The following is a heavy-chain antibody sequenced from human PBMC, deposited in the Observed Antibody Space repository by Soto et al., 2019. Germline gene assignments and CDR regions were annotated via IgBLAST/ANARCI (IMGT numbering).Heavy chain of an antibody. CDR3: ARTSRFDY. D-gene: IGHD6-6*01. J-gene: IGHJ4*02. V-gene: IGHV4-34*01. CDR2: INHSGST. Sequence: QILLQQWGAGLLKASETLSLTCAVYGVSFSDYYWSWIRQPPGKGLEWIGEINHSGSTNYNPSLKSRVTXSVDTSKNQFSLKLSSVTAADTAVYYCARTSRFDYWGQGTLVTVSS. CDR1: GVSFSDYY.